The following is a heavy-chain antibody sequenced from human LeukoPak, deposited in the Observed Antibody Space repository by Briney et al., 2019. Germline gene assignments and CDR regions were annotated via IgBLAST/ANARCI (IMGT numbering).Heavy chain of an antibody. CDR1: GYSISSGYY. V-gene: IGHV4-38-2*02. Sequence: NPSETLSLTCTVSGYSISSGYYWGWIRQPPGKGLEWIGSIYHSGSTYYNPSLKSRVTISVDTSKNQFSLKLSSVTAADTAVYYCARDLSPWFDPWGQGTLVTVSS. CDR3: ARDLSPWFDP. J-gene: IGHJ5*02. D-gene: IGHD2/OR15-2a*01. CDR2: IYHSGST.